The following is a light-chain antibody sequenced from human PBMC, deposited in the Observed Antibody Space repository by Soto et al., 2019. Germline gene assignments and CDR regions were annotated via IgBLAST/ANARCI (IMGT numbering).Light chain of an antibody. CDR3: QQRINWPLT. CDR2: DAS. J-gene: IGKJ4*01. Sequence: EIVLTQSPATLSLSPGERATPSSNPSQNVNTYIAWYQHKPGQPPRLLIYDASNRATALPPPFSGSGSGTDFTFTISSLEPEDSGVYYCQQRINWPLTFGGGTKVDIK. V-gene: IGKV3-11*01. CDR1: QNVNTY.